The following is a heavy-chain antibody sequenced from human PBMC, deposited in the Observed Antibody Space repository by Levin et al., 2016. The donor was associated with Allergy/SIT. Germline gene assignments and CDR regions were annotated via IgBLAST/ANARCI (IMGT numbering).Heavy chain of an antibody. V-gene: IGHV7-4-1*02. D-gene: IGHD1-14*01. J-gene: IGHJ6*02. Sequence: WVRQAPGQGLEWMGWINTNTGNPTYAQGFTGRFVFSLDTSVSTAYLQISSLKAEDTAVYYCARNKAAPEDYYYGMDVWGQGTTVTVSS. CDR2: INTNTGNP. CDR3: ARNKAAPEDYYYGMDV.